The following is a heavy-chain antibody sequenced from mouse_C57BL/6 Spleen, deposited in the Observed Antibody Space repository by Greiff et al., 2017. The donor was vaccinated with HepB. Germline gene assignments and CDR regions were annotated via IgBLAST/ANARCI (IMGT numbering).Heavy chain of an antibody. CDR3: ARGYYGSSSYAMDY. CDR2: IYPGSGST. J-gene: IGHJ4*01. CDR1: GYTFTSYW. D-gene: IGHD1-1*01. Sequence: QVQLKQPGAELVKPGASVKMSCKASGYTFTSYWITWVKQRPGQGLEWIGDIYPGSGSTNYNEKFKSKVTLTVDTSSSTAYMQLSSLTSEDSAVYYCARGYYGSSSYAMDYWGQGTSVTVSS. V-gene: IGHV1-55*01.